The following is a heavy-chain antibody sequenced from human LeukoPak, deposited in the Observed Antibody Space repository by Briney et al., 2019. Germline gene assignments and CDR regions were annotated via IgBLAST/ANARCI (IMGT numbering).Heavy chain of an antibody. J-gene: IGHJ4*02. D-gene: IGHD6-13*01. CDR1: GYTFTNYH. CDR3: ARRGGYSSSWYYFDY. CDR2: IIPIFGTA. Sequence: GASVKVSCKASGYTFTNYHISWVRQAPGQGLEWMGGIIPIFGTANYAQKFQGRVTITADESTSTAYMELSSLRSEDTAVYYCARRGGYSSSWYYFDYWGQGTLVTVSS. V-gene: IGHV1-69*13.